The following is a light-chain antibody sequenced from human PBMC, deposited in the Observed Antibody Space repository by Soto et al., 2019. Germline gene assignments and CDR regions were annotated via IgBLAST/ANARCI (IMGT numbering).Light chain of an antibody. Sequence: EIVMTQSPDTLSLSPGETATLSCRASQSIANNLAWYQQKPGQPPSLLFSGASTRATGIPARFSASRSGTDFTLTISSLQSEDFAVYYCHQYNNWPQTFGQGTKV. V-gene: IGKV3D-15*01. CDR3: HQYNNWPQT. CDR2: GAS. CDR1: QSIANN. J-gene: IGKJ1*01.